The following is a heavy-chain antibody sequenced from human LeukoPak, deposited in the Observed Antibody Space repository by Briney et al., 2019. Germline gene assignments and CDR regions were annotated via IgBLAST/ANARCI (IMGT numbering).Heavy chain of an antibody. V-gene: IGHV1-18*04. CDR2: ISAYNGNT. CDR1: GYTFTGYY. CDR3: ARVAKRYYDSSGYYYPFDP. D-gene: IGHD3-22*01. J-gene: IGHJ5*02. Sequence: ASVKVSCKASGYTFTGYYMHWVRQAPGQGLEWMGWISAYNGNTNYAQKLQGRVTMTTDTSTSTAYMELRSLRSDDTAVYYCARVAKRYYDSSGYYYPFDPWGQGTLVTVSS.